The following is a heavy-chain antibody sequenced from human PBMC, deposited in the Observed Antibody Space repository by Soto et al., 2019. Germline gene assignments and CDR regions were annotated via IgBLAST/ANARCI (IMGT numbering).Heavy chain of an antibody. Sequence: QLQLQESGPGLVTPSGTLSLTCTVSGDIITSRDYYWGWLRRPPGKGLEWIGTVYYNENTYYGPSLKSRVTIFLDTSRGQNSLTLKSVTASDTAEYFCATASAAVYARSGSFDIWGQGTMVSVSS. J-gene: IGHJ3*02. CDR3: ATASAAVYARSGSFDI. CDR1: GDIITSRDYY. V-gene: IGHV4-39*01. D-gene: IGHD2-15*01. CDR2: VYYNENT.